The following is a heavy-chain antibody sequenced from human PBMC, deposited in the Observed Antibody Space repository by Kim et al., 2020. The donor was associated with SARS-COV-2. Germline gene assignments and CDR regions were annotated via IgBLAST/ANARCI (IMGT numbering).Heavy chain of an antibody. D-gene: IGHD5-12*01. CDR3: AVLAEKRVATFDP. V-gene: IGHV1-69*01. J-gene: IGHJ5*02. Sequence: YAQKFQGRVTITADESTSTAYMELSSLRSEDTAVYYCAVLAEKRVATFDPWGQGTLVTVSS.